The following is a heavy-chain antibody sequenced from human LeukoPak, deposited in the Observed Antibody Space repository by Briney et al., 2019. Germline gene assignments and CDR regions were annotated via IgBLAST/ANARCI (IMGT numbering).Heavy chain of an antibody. V-gene: IGHV4-4*07. CDR1: GGSISSYY. D-gene: IGHD6-19*01. Sequence: SGTLSLTCTVSGGSISSYYWSWIRQPAGKGLEWIGRIYSSGSTNYNPSLKSRVTMSVDTSKNQFSLKLSSVTAADTAVYYCAREDSSGWAEYFHHWGQGTQVTVSS. CDR2: IYSSGST. J-gene: IGHJ1*01. CDR3: AREDSSGWAEYFHH.